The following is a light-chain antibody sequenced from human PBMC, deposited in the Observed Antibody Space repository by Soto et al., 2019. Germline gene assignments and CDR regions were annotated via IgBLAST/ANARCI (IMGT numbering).Light chain of an antibody. J-gene: IGKJ1*01. V-gene: IGKV1-5*03. CDR1: QSISSW. Sequence: DIQMTQSPSTLSASVGDRVTITCRASQSISSWLAWYQQKPGKAPNLLIYKASSLERGVTSRFSGSGSGTEFTLTISSLQPDDFATYYCQQYYSYWTFGQGTKVDIK. CDR2: KAS. CDR3: QQYYSYWT.